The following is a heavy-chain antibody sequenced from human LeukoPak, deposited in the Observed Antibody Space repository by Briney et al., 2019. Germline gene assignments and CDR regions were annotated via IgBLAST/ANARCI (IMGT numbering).Heavy chain of an antibody. D-gene: IGHD3-10*01. Sequence: ASVKVCCTASGYAFTSYGISWVREAPGQGIEWMGWISAYNGNTNYAQKLQGRVTMTTATSTSTAYMELRSLRSDDTAVYYCARAPGYGLPLDYWGQGTLVTVSS. J-gene: IGHJ4*02. CDR2: ISAYNGNT. CDR1: GYAFTSYG. V-gene: IGHV1-18*01. CDR3: ARAPGYGLPLDY.